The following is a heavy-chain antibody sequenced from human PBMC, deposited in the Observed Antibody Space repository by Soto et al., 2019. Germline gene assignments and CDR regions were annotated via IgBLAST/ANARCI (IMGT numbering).Heavy chain of an antibody. V-gene: IGHV3-64*01. CDR2: ISSNGVST. J-gene: IGHJ4*02. CDR1: GFTFSSYA. Sequence: EVQLVESGGGLVQPGGSLRLSCAASGFTFSSYAMHWVRQAPGKGLEYVSAISSNGVSTYYANSVKGRFTISRDNSKNTLCLQMDSLRAEDMAVYYCARRYNSDWVYVDYWGQGTLVTVSS. CDR3: ARRYNSDWVYVDY. D-gene: IGHD6-19*01.